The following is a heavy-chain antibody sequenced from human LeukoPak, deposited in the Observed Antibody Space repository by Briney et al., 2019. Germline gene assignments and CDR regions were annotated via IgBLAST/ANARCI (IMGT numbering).Heavy chain of an antibody. CDR1: GYTFTSYY. CDR2: INPSGGST. V-gene: IGHV1-46*01. CDR3: ARDGGFDY. Sequence: ASVKVSCKASGYTFTSYYIHWVRQAPGQGLESMGIINPSGGSTSYAQKLQGRVTMTTDTSTSTAYMELRSLRSDDTAVYYCARDGGFDYWGQGTLVTVS. J-gene: IGHJ4*02.